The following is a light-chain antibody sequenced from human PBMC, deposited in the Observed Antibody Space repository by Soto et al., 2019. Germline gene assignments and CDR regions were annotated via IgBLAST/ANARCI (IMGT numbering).Light chain of an antibody. Sequence: QSVLTQPASVSGSPGRSITISCTGTISDVGGYNYVSWYQQHPGEAPKLIVYDVSNRPSGVSHRFSGSKSGNTASLTISGLQAEDEADYYCNSYRSTSTRYGFGTGTKVTVL. CDR2: DVS. V-gene: IGLV2-14*01. J-gene: IGLJ1*01. CDR3: NSYRSTSTRYG. CDR1: ISDVGGYNY.